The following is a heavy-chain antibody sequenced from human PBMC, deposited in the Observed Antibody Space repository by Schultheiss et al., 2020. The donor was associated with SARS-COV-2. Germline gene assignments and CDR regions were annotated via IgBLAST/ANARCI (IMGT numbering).Heavy chain of an antibody. CDR3: ARGQLQYYFDS. J-gene: IGHJ4*02. Sequence: GGSLRLSCAASGFTFSSYSMNWVRQAPGKGLEWVSYISSSSSTIYYADSVKGRFTISRDNAKNSLYLQMNSLRAEDTAVYYCARGQLQYYFDSWGQGTLVTVAS. D-gene: IGHD6-6*01. V-gene: IGHV3-48*01. CDR1: GFTFSSYS. CDR2: ISSSSSTI.